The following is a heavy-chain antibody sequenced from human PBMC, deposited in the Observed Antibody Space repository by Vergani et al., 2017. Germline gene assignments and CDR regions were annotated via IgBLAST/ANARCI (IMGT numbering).Heavy chain of an antibody. CDR2: ISGSGGST. Sequence: EVQLLESGGGLVQPGGSLRLSCAASGFTFSSYAMSWVRQAPGKGLEWVSAISGSGGSTYYADSVKGRFTISRDNSKNTLYLQMNSLRAEDTAVYYCARACDSSGYYYAPFDWYFDLWGRGTLVTVSS. V-gene: IGHV3-23*01. J-gene: IGHJ2*01. D-gene: IGHD3-22*01. CDR1: GFTFSSYA. CDR3: ARACDSSGYYYAPFDWYFDL.